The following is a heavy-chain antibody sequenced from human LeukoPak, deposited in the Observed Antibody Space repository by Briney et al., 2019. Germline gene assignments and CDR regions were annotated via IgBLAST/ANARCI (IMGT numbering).Heavy chain of an antibody. CDR1: GGSISSYY. CDR2: IYYSGST. Sequence: PSETLSLTCTVSGGSISSYYWSWIRQPPGKGLEWIGYIYYSGSTNYNPSLKSRVTISVDTSKNQFSLKLSSVTAADTAVYYCARATGDYDSSGPFFDYWGQGTLVTVSS. CDR3: ARATGDYDSSGPFFDY. D-gene: IGHD3-22*01. J-gene: IGHJ4*02. V-gene: IGHV4-59*12.